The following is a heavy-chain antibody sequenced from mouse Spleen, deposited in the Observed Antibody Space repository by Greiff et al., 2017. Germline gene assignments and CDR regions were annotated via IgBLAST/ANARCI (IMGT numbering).Heavy chain of an antibody. D-gene: IGHD1-1*01. CDR3: ARNFLITTVAPFAY. Sequence: VQLVESGPGLVQPSQSLSITCTVSGFSLTSYGVHWVRQSPGKGLEWLGVIWSGGSTDYNAAFISRLSISKDNSKSQVFFKMNSLQADDTAIYYCARNFLITTVAPFAYWGQGTLVTVSA. CDR2: IWSGGST. CDR1: GFSLTSYG. V-gene: IGHV2-2*01. J-gene: IGHJ3*01.